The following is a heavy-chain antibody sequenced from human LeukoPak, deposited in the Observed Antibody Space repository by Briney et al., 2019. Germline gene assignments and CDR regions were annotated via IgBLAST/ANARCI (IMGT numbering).Heavy chain of an antibody. CDR3: AKESGKFDY. CDR1: GLSIADFA. CDR2: ISGDGVST. J-gene: IGHJ4*02. V-gene: IGHV3-43*02. Sequence: PGGSLRLSCVASGLSIADFAMHWVRQAPGKGLEWVCLISGDGVSTFYADSVKGRFSISRDNSKNSLYLEMNSLRTDDAAMYYCAKESGKFDYWGQGTLVAVSS.